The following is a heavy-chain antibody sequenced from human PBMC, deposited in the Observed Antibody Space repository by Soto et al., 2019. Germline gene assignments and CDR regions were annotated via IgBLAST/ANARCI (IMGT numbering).Heavy chain of an antibody. CDR1: GGSISNYY. CDR3: ARLAGDFWSGSNSFDP. V-gene: IGHV4-4*07. CDR2: IYTSGST. J-gene: IGHJ5*02. D-gene: IGHD3-3*01. Sequence: KPSETLSLTCTVSGGSISNYYGSWIRPPAGKGLEWIGRIYTSGSTHYNPSLKSRVTMAVDTSTNQFSLKLSSVTAADTAVQHCARLAGDFWSGSNSFDPSGQCTLVTVS.